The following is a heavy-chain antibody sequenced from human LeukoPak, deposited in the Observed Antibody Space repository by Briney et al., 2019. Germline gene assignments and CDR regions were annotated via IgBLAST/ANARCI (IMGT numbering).Heavy chain of an antibody. CDR3: ARVRRYSGYDSLDY. Sequence: SETLSLTCTVSGGSISSYYWSWIRQPPGKGLEWIGYFYYSGSTNYNPSLKSRVTISIDMSKKQFSLKLTSVTAADTAVYYCARVRRYSGYDSLDYWGQGTLVTVSS. J-gene: IGHJ4*02. CDR2: FYYSGST. CDR1: GGSISSYY. D-gene: IGHD5-12*01. V-gene: IGHV4-59*08.